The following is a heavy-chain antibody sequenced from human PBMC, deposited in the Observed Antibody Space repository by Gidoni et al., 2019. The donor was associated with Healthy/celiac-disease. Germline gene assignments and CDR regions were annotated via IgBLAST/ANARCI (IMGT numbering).Heavy chain of an antibody. CDR2: ISWNSGSI. CDR1: GFTFDDYA. J-gene: IGHJ2*01. V-gene: IGHV3-9*01. Sequence: EVQLVESGGGLVQPGRSLRLSCAASGFTFDDYAMHWVRQAPGKGLEWFSGISWNSGSIGYADSVKGRFTISRDNAKNSLYLQMNSLRAEDTALYYCAKDSAAAGTGSYWYFDLWGRGTLVTVSS. CDR3: AKDSAAAGTGSYWYFDL. D-gene: IGHD6-13*01.